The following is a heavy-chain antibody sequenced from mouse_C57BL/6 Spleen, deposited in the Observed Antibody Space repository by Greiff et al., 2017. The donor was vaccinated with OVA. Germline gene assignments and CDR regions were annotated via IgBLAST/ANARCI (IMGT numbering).Heavy chain of an antibody. CDR1: GFTFNTYA. J-gene: IGHJ2*01. CDR2: IRSKSSNYAT. CDR3: VRSTGTGYFDY. Sequence: EVQVVESGGGLVQPKGSLKLSCAASGFTFNTYAMHWVRQAPGKGLEWVARIRSKSSNYATYYAVSVKDRFTISRDDSQSMLYLQMNKLKTEETAMYYCVRSTGTGYFDYWGQGTTLTVSS. D-gene: IGHD4-1*02. V-gene: IGHV10-3*01.